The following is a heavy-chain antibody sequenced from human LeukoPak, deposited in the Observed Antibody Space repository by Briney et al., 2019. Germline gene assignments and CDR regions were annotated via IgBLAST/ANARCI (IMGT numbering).Heavy chain of an antibody. J-gene: IGHJ5*02. CDR1: GGSISSSSYY. CDR3: ARLRPQQLVLSAKEVNWFDP. V-gene: IGHV4-39*07. Sequence: SETLSLTCTVSGGSISSSSYYWGWIRQPPGKGLEWIGSIYYSGSTYCNPSLKSRVTISVDTSKNQFSLKLSSVTAADTAVYYCARLRPQQLVLSAKEVNWFDPWGQGTLVTVSS. D-gene: IGHD6-13*01. CDR2: IYYSGST.